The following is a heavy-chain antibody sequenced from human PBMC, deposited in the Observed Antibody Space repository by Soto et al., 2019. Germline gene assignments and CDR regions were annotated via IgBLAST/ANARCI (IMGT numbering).Heavy chain of an antibody. Sequence: QVQLVQSGAEVKKPGASVKVSCEASGYTFTSSGFTWVRQAPGQGLEWMGWISTYNGNTNYAQKLQGRVTMTTDTSTGPGYMRLGSLRSYYSAVYYCARCSNGNYASDYWGQGTLVTVSS. CDR3: ARCSNGNYASDY. CDR1: GYTFTSSG. J-gene: IGHJ4*02. D-gene: IGHD1-7*01. CDR2: ISTYNGNT. V-gene: IGHV1-18*01.